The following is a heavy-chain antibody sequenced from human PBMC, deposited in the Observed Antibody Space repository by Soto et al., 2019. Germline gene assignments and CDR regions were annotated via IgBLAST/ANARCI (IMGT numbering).Heavy chain of an antibody. J-gene: IGHJ4*02. CDR2: SSPRGDTI. CDR1: GFSLANYP. V-gene: IGHV3-48*02. D-gene: IGHD6-19*01. CDR3: AKGPHTNVGWPYYFES. Sequence: GGSLRLSCVASGFSLANYPLNWVRQTPGKGLEWISYSSPRGDTIYYADSVEGRFTISRDNARNSLSLHMSSLRDEDSALYYCAKGPHTNVGWPYYFESWGQGVPVTVSS.